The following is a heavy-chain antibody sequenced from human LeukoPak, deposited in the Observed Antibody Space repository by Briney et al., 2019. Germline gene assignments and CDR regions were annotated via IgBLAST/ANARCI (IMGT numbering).Heavy chain of an antibody. CDR3: AKGSGWLLPQYFDF. CDR1: GGSISSYY. J-gene: IGHJ4*02. V-gene: IGHV4-59*01. D-gene: IGHD2-21*01. CDR2: IYYSGST. Sequence: SETLSLTCTVSGGSISSYYWSWIRQPPGKGLEWIGYIYYSGSTNYNPSLKSRVTISVDTSKNQFSLKLSSVTAADTAVYYCAKGSGWLLPQYFDFWGQGTLVTVSS.